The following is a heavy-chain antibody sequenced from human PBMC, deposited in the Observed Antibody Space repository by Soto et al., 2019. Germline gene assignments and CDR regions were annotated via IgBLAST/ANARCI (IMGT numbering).Heavy chain of an antibody. V-gene: IGHV4-59*08. CDR2: IYYSGST. CDR3: ARAGGVWFGDAFDY. CDR1: GGSISSYY. Sequence: QVQLQESGPGLVKPSETLSLTCTVSGGSISSYYWSWIRQPPGKGLEWIGYIYYSGSTNYNPSLKSRLTISVDTAKNQFSLKLSSVTAADTAVYYCARAGGVWFGDAFDYWGQGTLVTVSS. J-gene: IGHJ4*02. D-gene: IGHD3-10*01.